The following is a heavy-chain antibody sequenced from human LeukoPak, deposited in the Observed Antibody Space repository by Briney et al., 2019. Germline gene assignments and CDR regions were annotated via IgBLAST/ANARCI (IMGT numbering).Heavy chain of an antibody. J-gene: IGHJ6*02. CDR3: ARTSPATPLLRYFDWSSSPMDV. Sequence: PSETLSLTCTVSGGSISSYYWSWIRQPPGKGLEWIGYIYYSGSTNYNPSLKSRVTISVDTSKNQLSLKLSSVTAADTAVYYCARTSPATPLLRYFDWSSSPMDVWGQGTTVTVSS. CDR2: IYYSGST. D-gene: IGHD3-9*01. V-gene: IGHV4-59*01. CDR1: GGSISSYY.